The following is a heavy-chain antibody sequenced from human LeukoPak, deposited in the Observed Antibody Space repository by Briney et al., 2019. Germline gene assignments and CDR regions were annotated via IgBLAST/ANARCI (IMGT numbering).Heavy chain of an antibody. CDR3: ATIDYYAGDY. D-gene: IGHD3-16*01. V-gene: IGHV5-51*01. CDR1: GYSFANRW. CDR2: IYPRDPDT. Sequence: GESLKISCKGSGYSFANRWIGWVRQMPGKGLEWMGIIYPRDPDTTYSPSFQGQVTISADKSISTAYLQWSSLKASDTAMYYCATIDYYAGDYWGQGTLVTVSS. J-gene: IGHJ4*02.